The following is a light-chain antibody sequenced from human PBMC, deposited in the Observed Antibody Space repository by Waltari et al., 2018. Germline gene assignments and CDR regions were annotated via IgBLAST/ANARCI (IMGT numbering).Light chain of an antibody. Sequence: SHDLTQPPSVSVSPGQTARITCSGDALPKQYAYWFQKKPGQAPMLVIYKDTERPSGIPERFSGSSSGTTVTLTISGVQADDEADYYCQSADISSSYRVFGGGTKLSVL. CDR2: KDT. J-gene: IGLJ3*02. CDR1: ALPKQY. V-gene: IGLV3-25*03. CDR3: QSADISSSYRV.